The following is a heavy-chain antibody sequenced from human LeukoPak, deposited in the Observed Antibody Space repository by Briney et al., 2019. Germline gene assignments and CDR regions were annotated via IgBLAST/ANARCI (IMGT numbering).Heavy chain of an antibody. CDR3: ARGGSNWNYRYYFED. J-gene: IGHJ4*02. CDR1: GYIFSNYG. CDR2: ISSRRGTT. Sequence: ASVKVSCKSSGYIFSNYGINWVRQAPGQGLEWMGWISSRRGTTNYAPKLQDRVTLTRDTSTSTTYMELRSLTSDDSAVYFCARGGSNWNYRYYFEDWGQGTLVTVSS. V-gene: IGHV1-18*01. D-gene: IGHD1-7*01.